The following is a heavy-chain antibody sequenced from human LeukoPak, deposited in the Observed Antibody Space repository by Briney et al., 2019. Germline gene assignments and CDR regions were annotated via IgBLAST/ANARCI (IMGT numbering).Heavy chain of an antibody. V-gene: IGHV4-59*01. J-gene: IGHJ4*02. CDR3: ARVISSGWYEGYYFDY. CDR1: GGSINNSY. Sequence: SETLSLTCTVSGGSINNSYWTWIRQPPGKGLEWIGYIYYSGSTNYNPSLKSRVTISVDTSKNQFSLKLSSVTAADTAVYYCARVISSGWYEGYYFDYWGQGTLVTVSS. CDR2: IYYSGST. D-gene: IGHD6-19*01.